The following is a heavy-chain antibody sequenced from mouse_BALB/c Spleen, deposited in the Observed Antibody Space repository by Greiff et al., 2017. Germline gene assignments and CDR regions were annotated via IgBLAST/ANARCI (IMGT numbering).Heavy chain of an antibody. D-gene: IGHD1-2*01. CDR1: GFAFSSYD. CDR3: ARQSTTATGFAY. CDR2: ISSGGGST. Sequence: EVKVVESGGGLVKPGGSLKLSCAASGFAFSSYDMSWVRQTPEKRLEWVAYISSGGGSTYYPDTVKGRFTISRDNAKNTLYLQMSSLKSEDTAMYYCARQSTTATGFAYWGQGTLVTVSA. J-gene: IGHJ3*01. V-gene: IGHV5-12-1*01.